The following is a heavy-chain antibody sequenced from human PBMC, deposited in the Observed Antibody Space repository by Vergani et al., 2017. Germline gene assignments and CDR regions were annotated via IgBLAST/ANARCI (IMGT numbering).Heavy chain of an antibody. CDR1: GGTFSSYA. CDR2: IIPIFGTA. Sequence: QVQLVQSGAEVKKPGSSVKVSCKASGGTFSSYAISWVRQAPGQGLEWMGGIIPIFGTANYAQKFQGRVTITADESTSTAYMELSSLRSEDTAVYYCAXGITIFGVDHTPDTNYYYYYMGVWGKGTTVTVSS. CDR3: AXGITIFGVDHTPDTNYYYYYMGV. D-gene: IGHD3-3*01. J-gene: IGHJ6*03. V-gene: IGHV1-69*01.